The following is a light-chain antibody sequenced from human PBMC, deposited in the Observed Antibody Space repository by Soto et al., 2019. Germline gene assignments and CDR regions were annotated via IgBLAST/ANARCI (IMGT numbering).Light chain of an antibody. Sequence: QSALTQPASVSGSPGQSITISCTGTSSDVGGFNYVSWYQQHPGKAPKLMIYDVTNRPSVVSYRFSGSKSGNTASLTISGLHAEDEADYYCNSYTSSSTYVFGTGTKVTVL. CDR3: NSYTSSSTYV. V-gene: IGLV2-14*03. CDR1: SSDVGGFNY. J-gene: IGLJ1*01. CDR2: DVT.